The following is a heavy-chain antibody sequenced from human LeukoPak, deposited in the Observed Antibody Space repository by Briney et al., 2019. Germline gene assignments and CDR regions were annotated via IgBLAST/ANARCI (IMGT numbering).Heavy chain of an antibody. Sequence: ASVKVSCKASGYTFTSYYMHWVRQAPGQGLEWMGIINPSGGSTSYAQKLQGRVTMTTDTSTSTAYMELRSLRSDDTAVYYCARYGDYSKQTFDYWGQGTLVTVSS. J-gene: IGHJ4*02. D-gene: IGHD4-17*01. CDR2: INPSGGST. CDR3: ARYGDYSKQTFDY. V-gene: IGHV1-46*01. CDR1: GYTFTSYY.